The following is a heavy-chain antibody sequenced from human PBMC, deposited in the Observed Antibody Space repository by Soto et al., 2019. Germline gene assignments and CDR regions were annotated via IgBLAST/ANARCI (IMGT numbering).Heavy chain of an antibody. J-gene: IGHJ5*02. CDR3: ARGLQQLVLSWFDP. V-gene: IGHV1-3*01. CDR1: GYTLTSYA. CDR2: INAGNGNT. Sequence: ASVKVSCKASGYTLTSYAMHWVRQAPGQRLEWMGWINAGNGNTKYSQKFQGRVTITRDTSASTAYMELSSLRSEDTAVYYCARGLQQLVLSWFDPWGQGTLVTVSS. D-gene: IGHD6-13*01.